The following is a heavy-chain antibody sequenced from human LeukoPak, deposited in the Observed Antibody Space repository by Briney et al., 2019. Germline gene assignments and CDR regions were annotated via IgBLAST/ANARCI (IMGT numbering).Heavy chain of an antibody. CDR1: GGSISSYY. CDR2: IYYSGSS. CDR3: ARSWVVGAQGPGFDP. J-gene: IGHJ5*02. V-gene: IGHV4-59*08. Sequence: PSETLSLTCTVSGGSISSYYWSWIRQPPGKGLEWIGYIYYSGSSNYNPSLKSRVTISVDTSRNQFSLRLGSVTAADTAVYYCARSWVVGAQGPGFDPWGQGALVTVSS. D-gene: IGHD1-26*01.